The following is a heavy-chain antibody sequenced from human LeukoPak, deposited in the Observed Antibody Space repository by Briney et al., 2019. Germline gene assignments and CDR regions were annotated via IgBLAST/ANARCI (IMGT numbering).Heavy chain of an antibody. J-gene: IGHJ4*02. CDR2: ISGSGGST. D-gene: IGHD5-12*01. Sequence: GGPLRPSCAASGFTFIASSDYGRGWVRQAPGKGLEWVLVISGSGGSTYYADSVKGRFTISRDNSKNTLYLQMNSLRAEDTAVYYCAKEGDGWLRPQNPDYWGQGTLVTVSS. V-gene: IGHV3-23*01. CDR3: AKEGDGWLRPQNPDY. CDR1: GFTFIASSDYG.